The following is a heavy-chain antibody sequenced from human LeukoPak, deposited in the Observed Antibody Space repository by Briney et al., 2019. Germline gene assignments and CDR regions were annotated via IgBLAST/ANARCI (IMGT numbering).Heavy chain of an antibody. J-gene: IGHJ4*02. V-gene: IGHV3-21*01. D-gene: IGHD3-22*01. Sequence: GGSLRLSCAASGFTFSSYSMSWVRQAAGKGLEWVSSISSSSAYIYYANSVKGRFTISRDNAKNSLYLQMNTLRAEDTAVYYCARGTYYYDSSSYNPPPTRLDYWGQGTLVTVSS. CDR1: GFTFSSYS. CDR2: ISSSSAYI. CDR3: ARGTYYYDSSSYNPPPTRLDY.